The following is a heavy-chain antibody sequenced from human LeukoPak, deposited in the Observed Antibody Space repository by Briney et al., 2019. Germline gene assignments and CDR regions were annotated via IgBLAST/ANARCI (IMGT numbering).Heavy chain of an antibody. CDR3: ARGNLDYGDYNWFDP. CDR1: GYTFTSYA. J-gene: IGHJ5*02. CDR2: IIPIFGTA. D-gene: IGHD4-17*01. V-gene: IGHV1-69*13. Sequence: SVKVSCKASGYTFTSYAISWVRQAPGQGLEWMGGIIPIFGTANYAQKFQGRVTITADESTSTAYMELSSLRSEDTAVYYCARGNLDYGDYNWFDPWGQGTLVTVSS.